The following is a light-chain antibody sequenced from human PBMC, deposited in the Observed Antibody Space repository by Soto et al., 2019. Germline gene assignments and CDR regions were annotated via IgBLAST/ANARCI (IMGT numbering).Light chain of an antibody. CDR1: QTISDNY. J-gene: IGKJ1*01. CDR2: GIS. CDR3: EQYCSAPRK. V-gene: IGKV3-20*01. Sequence: EIVLAQSPGTLSLSPGERATLSCRASQTISDNYFACYQHKAGQAPRLLIYGISTRATGIPDRFSGSGSGTDSTLTISTLEPEDFAVYYCEQYCSAPRKFGNGTKVDSK.